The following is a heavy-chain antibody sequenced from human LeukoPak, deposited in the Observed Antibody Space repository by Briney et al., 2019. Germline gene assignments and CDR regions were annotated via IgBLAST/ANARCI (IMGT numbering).Heavy chain of an antibody. J-gene: IGHJ4*02. CDR3: ARHAPYYYDSNYPDY. Sequence: RGESLKISCKGSGYSFTSYWIGWVRQMPGKGLEWMGIIYPGDSDTRYSPSFQGQVTISADKSISTAYLQWSSLKASDTAMYYCARHAPYYYDSNYPDYWGQGTLVTVSS. CDR1: GYSFTSYW. V-gene: IGHV5-51*01. D-gene: IGHD3-22*01. CDR2: IYPGDSDT.